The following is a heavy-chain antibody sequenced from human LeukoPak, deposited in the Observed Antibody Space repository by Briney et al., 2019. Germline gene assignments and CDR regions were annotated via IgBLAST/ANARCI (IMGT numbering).Heavy chain of an antibody. CDR2: LNPSSGDT. CDR3: ARDGEVRQGHCSSTSCPVDY. CDR1: GYTFTAYS. D-gene: IGHD2-2*01. Sequence: ASVKVSCKASGYTFTAYSMHWVRQAPGQGLEYMGWLNPSSGDTNYAQKFQGRVTMTRDTSMSTAYMELSGLRFDDTAVYYCARDGEVRQGHCSSTSCPVDYWGQGTLITVSS. V-gene: IGHV1-2*02. J-gene: IGHJ4*02.